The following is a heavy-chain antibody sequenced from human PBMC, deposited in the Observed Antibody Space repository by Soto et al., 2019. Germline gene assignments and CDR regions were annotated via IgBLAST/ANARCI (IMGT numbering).Heavy chain of an antibody. V-gene: IGHV1-3*01. D-gene: IGHD3-22*01. Sequence: ASVKVSCKASGYTFTSYAMHWVRQAPGQRLEWMGWINAGNGNTKYSQMFQGRVTITRDTSASTAYMELSSLRSEDTAVYYCSSSYYYDSSGYSSLYYYYGMDVWGQGTTVTVSS. J-gene: IGHJ6*02. CDR3: SSSYYYDSSGYSSLYYYYGMDV. CDR1: GYTFTSYA. CDR2: INAGNGNT.